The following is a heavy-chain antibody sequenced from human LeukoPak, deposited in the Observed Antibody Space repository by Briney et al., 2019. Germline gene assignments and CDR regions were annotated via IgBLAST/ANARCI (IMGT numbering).Heavy chain of an antibody. J-gene: IGHJ3*02. Sequence: ASVKVSCKSSGYTFSDYYMHWVRQAPAQGLEWMAWISPDSVEKKHAQKFQGRVTMTRDTSISTAYMELSRLTSDDTAVYYCARKRGVGVDTNAFDIWGQGTMVTVSS. CDR2: ISPDSVEK. CDR1: GYTFSDYY. V-gene: IGHV1-2*02. D-gene: IGHD3-3*01. CDR3: ARKRGVGVDTNAFDI.